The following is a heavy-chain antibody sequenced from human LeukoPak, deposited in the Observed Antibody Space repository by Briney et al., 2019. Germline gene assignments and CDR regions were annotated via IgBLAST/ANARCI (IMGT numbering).Heavy chain of an antibody. J-gene: IGHJ4*02. D-gene: IGHD6-19*01. V-gene: IGHV4-34*01. CDR1: GGSLSGYY. Sequence: SETLSLTCAVYGGSLSGYYWSWIRQPPGKGLEWIGEINHSGSTNYNPSLKSRVTISVDTSKNQFSLKLSSVTAADTAVYYCARGLRGWYRNDYWGQGTLVTVSS. CDR2: INHSGST. CDR3: ARGLRGWYRNDY.